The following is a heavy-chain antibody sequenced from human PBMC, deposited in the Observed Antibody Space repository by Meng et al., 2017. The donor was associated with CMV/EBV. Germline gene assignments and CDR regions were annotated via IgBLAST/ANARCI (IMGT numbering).Heavy chain of an antibody. CDR1: GGTFSSYA. Sequence: ASVKVSCKASGGTFSSYAISWVRQAPGQGLEWMGWINPNSGGTNYAQKFQGRVTMTRDTSISTAYMELSRLRSDDTAVYYCARAPYNWNDVISNWFDPWGQGTLVTVSS. CDR3: ARAPYNWNDVISNWFDP. V-gene: IGHV1-2*02. CDR2: INPNSGGT. D-gene: IGHD1-1*01. J-gene: IGHJ5*02.